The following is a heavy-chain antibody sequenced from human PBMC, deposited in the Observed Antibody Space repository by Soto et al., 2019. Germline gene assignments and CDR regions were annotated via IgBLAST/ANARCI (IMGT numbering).Heavy chain of an antibody. Sequence: KPGGSLRLSCAASGFTFSDSYMSWIRQAPGKGLEWISYITFSGNTVYYANSLKGRFTISRDNAKNSLYLQMNGLRAEDTAVYYCARVSWREKYGMDVWGQGTTVTVSS. V-gene: IGHV3-11*01. CDR3: ARVSWREKYGMDV. J-gene: IGHJ6*02. CDR1: GFTFSDSY. CDR2: ITFSGNTV.